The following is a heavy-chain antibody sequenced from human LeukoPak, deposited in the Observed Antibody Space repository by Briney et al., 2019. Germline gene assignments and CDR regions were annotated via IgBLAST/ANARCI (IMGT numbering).Heavy chain of an antibody. D-gene: IGHD5-12*01. CDR2: ITSSGSTI. CDR1: GFTFSSYT. J-gene: IGHJ4*02. CDR3: AKDLNQYSGYDLVGY. V-gene: IGHV3-48*01. Sequence: GGSLRLSCAASGFTFSSYTMNWVRQAPGKGLEWVSYITSSGSTIYYADSVKGRFTISRDNAKNLLYLRMNSLRAEDTAVYYCAKDLNQYSGYDLVGYWGQGTLVTVSS.